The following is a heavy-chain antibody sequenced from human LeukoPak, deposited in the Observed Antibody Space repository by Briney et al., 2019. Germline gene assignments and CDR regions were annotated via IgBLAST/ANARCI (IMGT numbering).Heavy chain of an antibody. CDR2: INRDGSST. V-gene: IGHV3-74*01. Sequence: GSLRLSCAASGLTFNNAWMIWVRQAPGKGPVWVSHINRDGSSTNYADSVKGRFIISRDNAKNTLSLQMNSLRAEDTAVYYCARDYQYGLDVWGQGTTVTVSS. CDR1: GLTFNNAW. J-gene: IGHJ6*02. CDR3: ARDYQYGLDV.